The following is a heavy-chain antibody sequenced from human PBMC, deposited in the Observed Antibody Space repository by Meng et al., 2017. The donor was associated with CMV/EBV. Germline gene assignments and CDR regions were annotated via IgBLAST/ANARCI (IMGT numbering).Heavy chain of an antibody. CDR3: ARHVATGPRGAFDI. Sequence: GGSLRLSCAASGFTVSSNYMSWVRQAPGKGLEWMGIIYPGDSDTRYSPSFQGQVTISADKSISTAYLQWSSLKASDTAMYYCARHVATGPRGAFDIWGQGTMVTVSS. J-gene: IGHJ3*02. V-gene: IGHV5-51*01. D-gene: IGHD1-14*01. CDR1: GFTVSSNY. CDR2: IYPGDSDT.